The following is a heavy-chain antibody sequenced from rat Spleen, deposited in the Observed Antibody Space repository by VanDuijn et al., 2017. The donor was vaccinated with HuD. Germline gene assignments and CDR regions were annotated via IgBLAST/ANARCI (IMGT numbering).Heavy chain of an antibody. Sequence: EVQLVETGGGLVQPGRSLKLSCVASGFTFSSYWMYWIRQAPGKGLEWVASITNTGGNTYYPDSVRGRFTISRDIAQRSLFLQMDSLRSEDTATYYCTRGDYPGIRASFDYWGQGVMVTVSS. CDR3: TRGDYPGIRASFDY. J-gene: IGHJ2*01. V-gene: IGHV5-31*01. D-gene: IGHD1-4*01. CDR2: ITNTGGNT. CDR1: GFTFSSYW.